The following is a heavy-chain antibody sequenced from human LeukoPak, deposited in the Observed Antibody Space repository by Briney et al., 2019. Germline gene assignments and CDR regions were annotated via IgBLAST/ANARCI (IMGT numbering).Heavy chain of an antibody. J-gene: IGHJ6*04. CDR3: ARGYCSSTSCYAPYYGMDV. D-gene: IGHD2-2*01. CDR2: IYPGDSDT. CDR1: GDSFTSYW. Sequence: GESLKISCKGSGDSFTSYWIGWVRQMPGKGLEWMGIIYPGDSDTRYSPSFQGQVTISADKSISTAYLQWSSLKASDTAMYYCARGYCSSTSCYAPYYGMDVWGKGTTVTVSS. V-gene: IGHV5-51*01.